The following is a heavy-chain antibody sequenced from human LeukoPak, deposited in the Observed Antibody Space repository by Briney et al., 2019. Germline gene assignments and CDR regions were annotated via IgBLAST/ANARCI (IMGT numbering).Heavy chain of an antibody. J-gene: IGHJ4*02. CDR3: AKSDFWSGYWVY. CDR2: ISGSGGTT. CDR1: GFTFDDYG. Sequence: SGGSLRLSCAASGFTFDDYGMSWVRQAPGKGLEWVSSISGSGGTTYYADSVKGRFTIPRDNSKNTLFLQMNSLRVEDTAVYYCAKSDFWSGYWVYWGQGTLVTVSS. V-gene: IGHV3-23*01. D-gene: IGHD3-3*01.